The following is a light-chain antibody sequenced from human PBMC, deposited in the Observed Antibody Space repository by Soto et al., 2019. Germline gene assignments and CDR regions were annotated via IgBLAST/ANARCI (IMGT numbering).Light chain of an antibody. CDR3: QHYNNWPRT. Sequence: EIVMTQSPATLSVSPGERATLSCRASRSVSSNLAWYQQKPGQAPRLLLYGASTRATGIPASFSGSGSGTEFTLTISSLQSEDFAVYYCQHYNNWPRTFGQGTKVEIK. V-gene: IGKV3-15*01. CDR2: GAS. J-gene: IGKJ1*01. CDR1: RSVSSN.